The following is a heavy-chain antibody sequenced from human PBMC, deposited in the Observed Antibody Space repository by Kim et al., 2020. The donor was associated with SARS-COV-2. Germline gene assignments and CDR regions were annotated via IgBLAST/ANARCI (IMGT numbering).Heavy chain of an antibody. V-gene: IGHV4-31*02. J-gene: IGHJ2*01. Sequence: PSLKSRVTISVDTSKNQFSLKLSSVTAADTAVYYCARDRVHSSPNWYFDLWGRGTLVTVSS. D-gene: IGHD6-19*01. CDR3: ARDRVHSSPNWYFDL.